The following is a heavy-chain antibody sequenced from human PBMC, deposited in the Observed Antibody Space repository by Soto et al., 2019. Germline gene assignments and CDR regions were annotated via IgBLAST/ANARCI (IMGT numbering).Heavy chain of an antibody. Sequence: QVQLVQSEPEVKKPGASVKVSCKTFGYTFYTYGISWVRQAPGQGLEWMGWINVYNGNTNYAQNVQGRVTLTTDTSTNTAYMELRSLNSDDTAVYFCARGGYYGSGSYYIYFDFWGQGTLVTVSS. CDR3: ARGGYYGSGSYYIYFDF. CDR2: INVYNGNT. D-gene: IGHD3-10*01. CDR1: GYTFYTYG. V-gene: IGHV1-18*01. J-gene: IGHJ4*02.